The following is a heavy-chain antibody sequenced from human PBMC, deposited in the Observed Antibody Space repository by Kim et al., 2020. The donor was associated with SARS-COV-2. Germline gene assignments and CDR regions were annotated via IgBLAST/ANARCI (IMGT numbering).Heavy chain of an antibody. J-gene: IGHJ6*02. V-gene: IGHV1-18*01. Sequence: NKAQKLQGRVTMTTDTSTRTAYMGLRSLRSDDTAVYYCARTPPYYGMDVWGQGTTVTVSS. CDR3: ARTPPYYGMDV.